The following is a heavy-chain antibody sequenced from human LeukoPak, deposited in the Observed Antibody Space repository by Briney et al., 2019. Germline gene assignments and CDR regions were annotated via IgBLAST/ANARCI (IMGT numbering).Heavy chain of an antibody. Sequence: SVKVSCKASGGTFSSYAISWVRQAPGQGLEWMGGNIPIFGTANYAQKFQGRVTITADESTSTAYMELSSLRSEDTAVYYCARGPLVPAYYYYYYYMDVWGKGTTVTVSS. J-gene: IGHJ6*03. CDR1: GGTFSSYA. V-gene: IGHV1-69*01. CDR2: NIPIFGTA. D-gene: IGHD2-8*02. CDR3: ARGPLVPAYYYYYYYMDV.